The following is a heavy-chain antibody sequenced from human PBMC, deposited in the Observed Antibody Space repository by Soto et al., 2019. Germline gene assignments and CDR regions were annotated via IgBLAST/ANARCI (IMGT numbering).Heavy chain of an antibody. J-gene: IGHJ4*02. CDR1: GFTFSNYA. Sequence: QPGGSLRLCCAGSGFTFSNYAMSWVRQAPGKGLEWVSAISSAVNTYYADSVKGRFTISRDNSKNTLSLQMNSLRAEDTAVYYCAKQVRDGTSSPYYFDYWGQGTLVTVSS. D-gene: IGHD6-6*01. CDR2: ISSAVNT. CDR3: AKQVRDGTSSPYYFDY. V-gene: IGHV3-23*01.